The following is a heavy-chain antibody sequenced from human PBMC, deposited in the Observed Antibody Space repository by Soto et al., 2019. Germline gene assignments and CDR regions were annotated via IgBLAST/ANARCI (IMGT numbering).Heavy chain of an antibody. J-gene: IGHJ4*02. D-gene: IGHD6-19*01. CDR2: ISSSSSYI. Sequence: EVQLVESGGGLVKPGGSLRLSCAASGFTFSSYSMNWVRQAPGKGLEWVSSISSSSSYIYYADSVKGRFTISRDNAKNSLYLQMNRLRAEDRAVYYCAREGRGSGWDYWGQGTLVTVSS. CDR1: GFTFSSYS. V-gene: IGHV3-21*01. CDR3: AREGRGSGWDY.